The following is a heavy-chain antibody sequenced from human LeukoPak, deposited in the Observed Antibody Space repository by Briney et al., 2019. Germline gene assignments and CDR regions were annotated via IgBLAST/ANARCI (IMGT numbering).Heavy chain of an antibody. J-gene: IGHJ4*02. V-gene: IGHV3-7*01. CDR3: ARDLGYYATDY. CDR2: IGPGGDGE. Sequence: GGSLRLSCTGPGFIFGASWMTWVRQPPGRGLEWVANIGPGGDGEHYVDSVMGRFTISRDSGKNSIYLQMDSLRDEDTAVYYCARDLGYYATDYWGQGTLVTVCS. CDR1: GFIFGASW. D-gene: IGHD2-2*01.